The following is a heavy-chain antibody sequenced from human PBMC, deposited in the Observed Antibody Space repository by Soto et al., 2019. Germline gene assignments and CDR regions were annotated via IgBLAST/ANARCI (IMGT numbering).Heavy chain of an antibody. CDR2: IIPIFGTA. CDR3: ARYQGIVVVTDDAFDI. Sequence: QVQLVQSGAEVKKPGSSVKVSCKASGGTFSSYAISWVRQAPGQGLEWMGGIIPIFGTANYAQKFQGRVTITAVEATSTAYMEQSSLRSEDTAVYDVARYQGIVVVTDDAFDIWGQGTMVTVSS. D-gene: IGHD2-21*02. CDR1: GGTFSSYA. J-gene: IGHJ3*02. V-gene: IGHV1-69*01.